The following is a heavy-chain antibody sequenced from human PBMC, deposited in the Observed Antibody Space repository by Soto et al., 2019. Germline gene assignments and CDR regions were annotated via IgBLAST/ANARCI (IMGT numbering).Heavy chain of an antibody. J-gene: IGHJ4*02. CDR3: IRPMTGTTRGFDY. CDR2: SRNKAKSYTT. Sequence: EVQLVESGGGLVQPGGSLRLSCAASGFTFSDHYMDWVRQAPGKGLEWVGRSRNKAKSYTTEYAASVKGRFTISKDDSENSVHLQMNSLKTEDTAVYFCIRPMTGTTRGFDYWGQGTLVTVSS. CDR1: GFTFSDHY. V-gene: IGHV3-72*01. D-gene: IGHD1-1*01.